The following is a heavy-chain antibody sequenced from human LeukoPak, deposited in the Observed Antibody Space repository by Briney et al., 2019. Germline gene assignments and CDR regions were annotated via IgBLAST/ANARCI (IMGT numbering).Heavy chain of an antibody. CDR1: GYSFTTYW. V-gene: IGHV5-51*01. CDR3: ASGSTWPRTRNFDY. Sequence: GESLKISCKASGYSFTTYWIGWVRQMPGKGLEWMGIIYPGDSDTRYSPSFRGQVTISADKSISTAYLQWSSLKASDTAMYYCASGSTWPRTRNFDYWGQGTLVTVSS. D-gene: IGHD6-13*01. J-gene: IGHJ4*02. CDR2: IYPGDSDT.